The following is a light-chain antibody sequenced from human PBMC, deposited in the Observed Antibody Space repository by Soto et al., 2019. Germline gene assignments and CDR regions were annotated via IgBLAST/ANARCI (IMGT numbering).Light chain of an antibody. Sequence: QSALTQPRSVSGSPGQSVTISCTGTSSDVGGYNYVSWYQQHPGKAPTLMIYDVSKRPSGVPDRFSGSKSGNTASLTISGLQAEDEADYYCCSYAGSDPQVVFGGGTKVTVL. J-gene: IGLJ2*01. CDR2: DVS. CDR1: SSDVGGYNY. V-gene: IGLV2-11*01. CDR3: CSYAGSDPQVV.